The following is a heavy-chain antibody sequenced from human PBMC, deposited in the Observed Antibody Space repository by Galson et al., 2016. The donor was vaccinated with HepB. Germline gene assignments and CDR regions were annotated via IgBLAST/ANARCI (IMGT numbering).Heavy chain of an antibody. CDR1: GDSVSRNGVT. D-gene: IGHD4-11*01. Sequence: CAISGDSVSRNGVTWNWIRQSPSRGLEWLGRTYYMSNWDYDYAVSVNSRITIIPDTSRNQSSLYLRSVTPEDTAVYYCARATDYGNYANGMDVWDGGTMVTVTS. CDR2: TYYMSNWDY. J-gene: IGHJ6*04. CDR3: ARATDYGNYANGMDV. V-gene: IGHV6-1*01.